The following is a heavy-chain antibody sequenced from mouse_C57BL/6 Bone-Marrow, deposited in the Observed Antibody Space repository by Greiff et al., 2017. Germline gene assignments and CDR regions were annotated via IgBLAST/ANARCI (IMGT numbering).Heavy chain of an antibody. CDR1: GYTFTSYW. D-gene: IGHD2-12*01. CDR2: IHPNSGST. Sequence: VQLKQPGAGLVKPGASVKLSCTASGYTFTSYWMHWVQQRPGQGLEWIGMIHPNSGSTNYNEKFKSKATLTVDKSSSTAYMQLSSLTSEDSAVYYCARYSFDYWGQGTTLTVSS. J-gene: IGHJ2*01. CDR3: ARYSFDY. V-gene: IGHV1-64*01.